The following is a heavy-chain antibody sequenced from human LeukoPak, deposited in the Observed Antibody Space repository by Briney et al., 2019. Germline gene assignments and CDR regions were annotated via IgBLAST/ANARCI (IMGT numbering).Heavy chain of an antibody. Sequence: ASVKVSCKASGYTFTSYYMHWVRQAPGQGLEWMGWINPNSGGTNYAQKFQGRVTMTRDTSISTAYMELSRLRSDDTAVYYCARSRLYSSGWFPWGQGTLVTVSS. CDR2: INPNSGGT. V-gene: IGHV1-2*02. CDR3: ARSRLYSSGWFP. D-gene: IGHD6-19*01. J-gene: IGHJ5*02. CDR1: GYTFTSYY.